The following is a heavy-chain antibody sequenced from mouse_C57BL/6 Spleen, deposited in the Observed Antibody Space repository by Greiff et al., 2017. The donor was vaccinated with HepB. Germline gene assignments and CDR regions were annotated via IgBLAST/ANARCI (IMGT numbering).Heavy chain of an antibody. CDR2: IYPRSGNT. D-gene: IGHD1-1*01. CDR1: GYTFTSYW. CDR3: ARVITTVGYYFDY. V-gene: IGHV1-81*01. J-gene: IGHJ2*01. Sequence: QVQLQQPGAELVRPGTSVKLSCKASGYTFTSYWMHWVKQRPGQGLEWIGEIYPRSGNTYYNEKFKGKATLTADKSSSTAYMELRSLTSEDSAVYFCARVITTVGYYFDYWGQGTTLTVSS.